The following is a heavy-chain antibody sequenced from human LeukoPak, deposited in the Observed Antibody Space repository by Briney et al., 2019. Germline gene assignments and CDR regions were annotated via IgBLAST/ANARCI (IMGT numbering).Heavy chain of an antibody. J-gene: IGHJ5*02. Sequence: PSETLSLTCIVSGDSISLFYWSWIRQPPGQGLEWIAYIHYSGRTNYNPSLKSRVTMSLDTSKNHFSLKLRSVTAADTAVYYCARVSPDTATDYGWFDPWGQGSLVTVSS. CDR2: IHYSGRT. V-gene: IGHV4-59*01. D-gene: IGHD5-18*01. CDR3: ARVSPDTATDYGWFDP. CDR1: GDSISLFY.